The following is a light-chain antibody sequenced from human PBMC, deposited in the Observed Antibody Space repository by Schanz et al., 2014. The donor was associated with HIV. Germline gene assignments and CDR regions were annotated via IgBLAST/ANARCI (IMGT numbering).Light chain of an antibody. CDR3: QQRSNWPPGYT. J-gene: IGKJ2*01. V-gene: IGKV3-11*01. CDR1: QSVSSY. Sequence: EIVMTQSPATLSVSPGERATLSCRASQSVSSYLAWYQQKPGQAPRLLIYDASNRATGIPARFSGSGSGTDFTRTISSLETEDFAVYYCQQRSNWPPGYTFGQGTKLEIK. CDR2: DAS.